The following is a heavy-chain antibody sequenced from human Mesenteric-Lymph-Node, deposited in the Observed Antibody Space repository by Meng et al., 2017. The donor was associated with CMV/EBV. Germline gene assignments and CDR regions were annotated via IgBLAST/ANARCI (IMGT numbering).Heavy chain of an antibody. CDR1: GYTFTGYH. CDR2: INPNSGGT. CDR3: ARDPANSWEKYGMDV. V-gene: IGHV1-2*02. D-gene: IGHD1-1*01. J-gene: IGHJ6*02. Sequence: ASVKVSCKASGYTFTGYHMHWVRQAPGQGLEWMGWINPNSGGTNYAQKFQGRVTMTRDTSISTAYMELSGLTSDDTAVYYCARDPANSWEKYGMDVWGQGTTVTVSS.